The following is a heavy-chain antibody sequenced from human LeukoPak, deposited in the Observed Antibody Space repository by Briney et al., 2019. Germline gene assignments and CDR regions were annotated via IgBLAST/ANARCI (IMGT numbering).Heavy chain of an antibody. CDR1: GGSFSGYY. V-gene: IGHV4-34*01. D-gene: IGHD3-22*01. CDR3: ARGGGYSGYYFDY. CDR2: INHRGST. J-gene: IGHJ4*02. Sequence: SETLSLTCVVYGGSFSGYYWSWIRQSPGKGLEWIGEINHRGSTNYNPSLKRRVTISLDTSKNQFSLKLSSVTAADTAVYYCARGGGYSGYYFDYWGQGTLVTVSS.